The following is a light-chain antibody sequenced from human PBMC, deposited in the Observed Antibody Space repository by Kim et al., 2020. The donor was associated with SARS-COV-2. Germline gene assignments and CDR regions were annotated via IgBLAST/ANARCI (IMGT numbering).Light chain of an antibody. CDR2: GKN. CDR3: NSRDSSGNHLDVV. CDR1: SLRSYY. V-gene: IGLV3-19*01. J-gene: IGLJ2*01. Sequence: GQTVRITCQGDSLRSYYASWYQQKPGQAPVLVIYGKNNRPSGIPDRFSGSSSGNTAYLTITGAQAEDEADYYCNSRDSSGNHLDVVFGGGTKVTVL.